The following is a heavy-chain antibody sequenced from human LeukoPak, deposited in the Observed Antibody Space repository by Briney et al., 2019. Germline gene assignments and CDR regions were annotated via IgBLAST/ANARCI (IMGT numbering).Heavy chain of an antibody. J-gene: IGHJ3*02. D-gene: IGHD6-19*01. Sequence: GGSLRLSCAASGFTFSSYSMNWVRQAPGKGLEWVSSISSSSSYIYYADSVKGRFTISRDDAKNSLYLQMNSLRAEDTAVYYCARELAADDAFDIWGQGTMVTVSS. CDR2: ISSSSSYI. CDR1: GFTFSSYS. CDR3: ARELAADDAFDI. V-gene: IGHV3-21*01.